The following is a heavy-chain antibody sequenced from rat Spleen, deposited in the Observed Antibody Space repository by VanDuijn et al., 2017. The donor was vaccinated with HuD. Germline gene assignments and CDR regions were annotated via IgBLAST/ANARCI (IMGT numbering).Heavy chain of an antibody. CDR2: INSAGTT. Sequence: EVQLQESGPGLVKPSQSLSLTCSVIGYSITSSLRWNWIRKFPGNKLEWMGYINSAGTTNYNPSLKSRISITRDTSRNHFFLQVNSVTTEDTATYYCARSDGTHYYLPFANWGQGTVVTVSS. D-gene: IGHD1-12*02. J-gene: IGHJ3*01. CDR3: ARSDGTHYYLPFAN. V-gene: IGHV3-3*01. CDR1: GYSITSSLR.